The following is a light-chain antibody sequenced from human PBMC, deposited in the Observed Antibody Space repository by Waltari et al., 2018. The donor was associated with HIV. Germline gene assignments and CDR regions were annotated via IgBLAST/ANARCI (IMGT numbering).Light chain of an antibody. V-gene: IGLV2-23*02. CDR2: EIN. CDR3: CSYANAGRT. J-gene: IGLJ2*01. CDR1: HNDGGNYTL. Sequence: QSALTQPASVSGSPGPSITISCIGLHNDGGNYTLVDWYQQHPGKAPKLIIYEINKRPSGVSNRFSGSKSGNTASLTISGLQADDEADYYCCSYANAGRTFGGGTKLTVL.